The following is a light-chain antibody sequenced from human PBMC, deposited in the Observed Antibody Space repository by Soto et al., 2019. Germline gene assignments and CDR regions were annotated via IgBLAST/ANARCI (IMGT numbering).Light chain of an antibody. V-gene: IGKV3D-15*01. J-gene: IGKJ4*01. CDR2: GAS. Sequence: EIVMTQSPATLSVSPGETATLSCRASQRVGINLAWYQQKPGQAPRLLIYGASDRATGIPDRFTGSGSGTDFTLAISSLQPEDFATYYCLQDYSYPLTFGGGTKVDIK. CDR3: LQDYSYPLT. CDR1: QRVGIN.